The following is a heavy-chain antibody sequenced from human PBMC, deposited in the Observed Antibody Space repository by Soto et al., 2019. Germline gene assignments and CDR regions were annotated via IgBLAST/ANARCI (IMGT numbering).Heavy chain of an antibody. CDR2: IYYSGST. D-gene: IGHD4-17*01. CDR1: GGSVTTGSYY. V-gene: IGHV4-61*01. J-gene: IGHJ4*02. Sequence: QVQLQESGPGLVKPSETLSLTCTVSGGSVTTGSYYWSWIRQPPGKGLEWIGYIYYSGSTNYNPSFKSRLTTLVDTSKNQFSLQLRSVTAADTAVYYCATYPPTVTSDYWGQGTLVTVSS. CDR3: ATYPPTVTSDY.